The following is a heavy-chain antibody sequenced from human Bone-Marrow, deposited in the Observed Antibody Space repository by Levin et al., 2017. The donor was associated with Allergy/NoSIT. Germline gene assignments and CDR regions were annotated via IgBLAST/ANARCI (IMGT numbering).Heavy chain of an antibody. J-gene: IGHJ5*02. Sequence: GGSLRLSCAAEGFTFSHFEMHWVRQAPGKGLEWVSFISGGGDARYYAESVKGRFTISRDNDKKSVFLQMNSLRVEDTAVYYCVRAGRGHIDSNWFDPWGQGTLVTVSS. V-gene: IGHV3-48*03. D-gene: IGHD3-16*02. CDR2: ISGGGDAR. CDR3: VRAGRGHIDSNWFDP. CDR1: GFTFSHFE.